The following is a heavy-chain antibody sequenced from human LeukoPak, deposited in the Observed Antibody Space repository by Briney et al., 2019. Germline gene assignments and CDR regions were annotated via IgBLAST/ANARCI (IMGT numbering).Heavy chain of an antibody. Sequence: GGSLRLSCAASGFTFYDYAMHWVRHAPGKGLEWVSGISWNSVSIGYPDSVKGRFTISRDNAKNSPYLQMNSMRARATDLYYCAIPVNWSWYGAFDYWGQGTLVIVSS. CDR3: AIPVNWSWYGAFDY. D-gene: IGHD6-13*01. J-gene: IGHJ4*02. V-gene: IGHV3-9*01. CDR1: GFTFYDYA. CDR2: ISWNSVSI.